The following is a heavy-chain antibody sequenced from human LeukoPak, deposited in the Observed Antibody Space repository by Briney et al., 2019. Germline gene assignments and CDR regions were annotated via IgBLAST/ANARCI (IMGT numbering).Heavy chain of an antibody. CDR3: AKDFMHYYDSSGDYAFDI. D-gene: IGHD3-22*01. J-gene: IGHJ3*02. CDR2: ISWNSGSI. Sequence: GRSLRLSCAASGFTFDDYAMHWVRQAPGKGLEWVSGISWNSGSIGYADSVKGRFTISRGNAKNSLYLQMNSLRAEDTALYYCAKDFMHYYDSSGDYAFDIWGQGTMVTVSS. V-gene: IGHV3-9*01. CDR1: GFTFDDYA.